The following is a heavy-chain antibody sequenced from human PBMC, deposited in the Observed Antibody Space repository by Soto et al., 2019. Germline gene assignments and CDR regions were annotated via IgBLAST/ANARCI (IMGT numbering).Heavy chain of an antibody. V-gene: IGHV3-23*01. J-gene: IGHJ5*02. Sequence: EVQLLESGGGLVQPGGSLRLSCAASGFTFPSYGMTWVRQSPGKGLEWVSSISGSAGSTYYADFVKGRFTISRDNSKNTVYLQMTTLRAEDTAVYYCAKDSLRISDFWSGPGNWFDPWAREPWSPSPQ. CDR2: ISGSAGST. CDR1: GFTFPSYG. CDR3: AKDSLRISDFWSGPGNWFDP. D-gene: IGHD3-3*01.